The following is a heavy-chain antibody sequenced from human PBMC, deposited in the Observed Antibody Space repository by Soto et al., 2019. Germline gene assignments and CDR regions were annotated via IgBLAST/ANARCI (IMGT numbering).Heavy chain of an antibody. J-gene: IGHJ6*02. CDR2: FDPEDGET. CDR1: GYTLTELS. Sequence: GASVKVSCKVSGYTLTELSMHWVRQAPGKGLEWMGGFDPEDGETIYAQKFQGRVTMTEDTSTDTAYMELSSLRSEDTAVYYCATAGFGEFRHYYYGMDVWGQGTTVTVSS. V-gene: IGHV1-24*01. D-gene: IGHD3-10*01. CDR3: ATAGFGEFRHYYYGMDV.